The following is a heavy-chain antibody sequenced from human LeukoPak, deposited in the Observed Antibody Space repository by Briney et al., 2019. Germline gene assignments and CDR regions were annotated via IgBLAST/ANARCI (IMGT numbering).Heavy chain of an antibody. J-gene: IGHJ4*02. CDR2: INPSGGST. CDR3: ARAPGYTLFDY. V-gene: IGHV1-46*01. D-gene: IGHD5-18*01. CDR1: GYSFTAYY. Sequence: ASVKVSCKASGYSFTAYYMHWVRQAPGQGLEWMGIINPSGGSTSYAQKFQGRVTMTRDMSTSTVYMELSSLRTEDTAVYYCARAPGYTLFDYWGQGTLVTVSS.